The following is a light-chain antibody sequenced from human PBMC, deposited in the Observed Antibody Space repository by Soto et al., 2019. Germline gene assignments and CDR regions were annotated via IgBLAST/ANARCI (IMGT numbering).Light chain of an antibody. CDR2: GAS. CDR3: QQYYSYWA. J-gene: IGKJ1*01. Sequence: EIVLTQSPGTLSLSPGERATLSCRASQSVSSSYLAWYQQKPDQAPRLLIYGASTRATGIPARFSGSGSGTQFTLTISSLQSDDFATYYCQQYYSYWAFGHGTKVDI. CDR1: QSVSSSY. V-gene: IGKV3-20*01.